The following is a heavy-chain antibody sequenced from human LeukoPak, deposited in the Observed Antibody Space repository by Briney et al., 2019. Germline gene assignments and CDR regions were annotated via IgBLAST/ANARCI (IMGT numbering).Heavy chain of an antibody. V-gene: IGHV1-18*04. J-gene: IGHJ5*02. CDR3: ARDHPYCSGGSCYPGGNWFDP. CDR2: LSVYTGNT. CDR1: GYSFTRNG. Sequence: GASVKVSCKASGYSFTRNGFSWVRQAPGQGLEWMGWLSVYTGNTNYAPKFQGRVTMTADTSTSTAYMELRSLRSDDTAVYYCARDHPYCSGGSCYPGGNWFDPWGQGTLVTVSS. D-gene: IGHD2-15*01.